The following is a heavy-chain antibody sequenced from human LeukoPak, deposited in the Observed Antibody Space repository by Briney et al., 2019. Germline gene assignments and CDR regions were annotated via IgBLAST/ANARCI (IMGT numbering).Heavy chain of an antibody. J-gene: IGHJ5*02. V-gene: IGHV4-4*02. CDR1: GGSISSSNW. CDR3: ARGGTTVAGTFWFDP. CDR2: IYHTGSS. D-gene: IGHD6-19*01. Sequence: PSETLSLTCAVSGGSISSSNWWSWVRQPPGKGLEWIGEIYHTGSSNYNPSLKSRVTISVDKSKSQFSLELSSVTAADTAVYYCARGGTTVAGTFWFDPWGQGILVTVSS.